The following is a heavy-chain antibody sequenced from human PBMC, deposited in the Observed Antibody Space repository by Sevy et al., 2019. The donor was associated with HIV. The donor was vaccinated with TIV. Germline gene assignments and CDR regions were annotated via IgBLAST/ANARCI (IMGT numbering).Heavy chain of an antibody. D-gene: IGHD2-2*02. Sequence: ASVKVSCKASGYTFTSYGISWVRQAPGQGLEWMGWISAYNGNTNYAQKLQGRVTMTTDTSTGTAYMERRSLRSDDRAVYYCARGGGGYCSSTSCYSIYYYYYMDVWAKGPRSPSP. CDR1: GYTFTSYG. J-gene: IGHJ6*03. CDR3: ARGGGGYCSSTSCYSIYYYYYMDV. V-gene: IGHV1-18*01. CDR2: ISAYNGNT.